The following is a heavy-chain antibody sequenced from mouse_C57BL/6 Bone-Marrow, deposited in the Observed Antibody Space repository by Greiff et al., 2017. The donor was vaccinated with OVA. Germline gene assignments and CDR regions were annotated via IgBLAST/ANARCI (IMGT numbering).Heavy chain of an antibody. Sequence: QVQLQQPGAELVKPGASVKLSCKASGYTFTSYWMHWVKQRPGQGLEWIGMIHPNSGSTNYNEKFKSKATLTVDKSSSTAYMQLSSLTSEDSAVYYCARGVGTTVVARGYFDYWGQGTTLTVSS. V-gene: IGHV1-64*01. D-gene: IGHD1-1*01. CDR3: ARGVGTTVVARGYFDY. CDR2: IHPNSGST. J-gene: IGHJ2*01. CDR1: GYTFTSYW.